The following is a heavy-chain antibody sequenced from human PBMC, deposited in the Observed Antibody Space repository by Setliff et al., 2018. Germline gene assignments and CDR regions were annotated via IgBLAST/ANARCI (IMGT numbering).Heavy chain of an antibody. J-gene: IGHJ4*02. V-gene: IGHV4-38-2*01. CDR3: ARRHCSGGSCYSLNYYDY. CDR2: IYHSGST. D-gene: IGHD2-15*01. Sequence: SETLSLTCAVSGNFISSGYYWGWIRQPPGKGLEWIGSIYHSGSTYYNPSLKSRVTISVDTSKKQFYLKLSSVTAADTAVYYCARRHCSGGSCYSLNYYDYWGQGTLVTVSS. CDR1: GNFISSGYY.